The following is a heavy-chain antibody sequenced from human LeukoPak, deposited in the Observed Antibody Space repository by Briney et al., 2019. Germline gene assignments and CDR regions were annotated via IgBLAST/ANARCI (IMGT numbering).Heavy chain of an antibody. V-gene: IGHV1-69*04. CDR2: IIPILGIA. CDR1: GGTFSSYA. D-gene: IGHD3-9*01. Sequence: SVKVSCKASGGTFSSYAISWVRQAPGRGLEWMGRIIPILGIANYAQKFQGRVTITADKSTSTAYMELSSLRSEDTAVYYCARAPFTYYDILTGVNNWFDPWGQGTLVTVSS. J-gene: IGHJ5*02. CDR3: ARAPFTYYDILTGVNNWFDP.